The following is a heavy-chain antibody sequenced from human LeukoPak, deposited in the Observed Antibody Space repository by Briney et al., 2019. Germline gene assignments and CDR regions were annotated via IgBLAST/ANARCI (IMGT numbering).Heavy chain of an antibody. CDR1: GFSFSTYA. CDR3: ARDLREAWFGDLYSSEKLDF. V-gene: IGHV3-30*03. CDR2: ISYDGSSR. J-gene: IGHJ4*02. Sequence: GGSLRLSCAASGFSFSTYAMHWVRQAPGKGLEWVAPISYDGSSRYYGDTVKGRFTISRDNSNNTLYLQMNILRPEDTAVYFCARDLREAWFGDLYSSEKLDFWGQGALVTVSS. D-gene: IGHD3-10*01.